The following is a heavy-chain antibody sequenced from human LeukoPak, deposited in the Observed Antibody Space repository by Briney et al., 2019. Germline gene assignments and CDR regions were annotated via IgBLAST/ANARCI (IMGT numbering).Heavy chain of an antibody. Sequence: PWRSLRLSCTTSGFSFGDNAMSWVRQAPGKGLEWVGFIRSQANGGTTEYAASAEGRFSISRDDSKSIAYLQMNSLTTDDTAVYYCIREFYFDYWGQGTLVTVSS. J-gene: IGHJ4*02. V-gene: IGHV3-49*04. CDR1: GFSFGDNA. CDR3: IREFYFDY. CDR2: IRSQANGGTT.